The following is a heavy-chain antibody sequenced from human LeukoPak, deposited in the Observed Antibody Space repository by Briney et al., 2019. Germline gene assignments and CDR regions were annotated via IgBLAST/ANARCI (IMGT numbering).Heavy chain of an antibody. CDR1: GYTFTGYY. CDR3: ASLPKYCSSTSCYDY. V-gene: IGHV1-2*02. CDR2: INPNSGGT. Sequence: ASVKVSCKASGYTFTGYYMHWVRQAPGQGLEWMGWINPNSGGTNYAQKFQGRVTMTRDTSISTAYMELSRLRSDDTAVYYCASLPKYCSSTSCYDYWGQGTLVTVSS. D-gene: IGHD2-2*01. J-gene: IGHJ4*02.